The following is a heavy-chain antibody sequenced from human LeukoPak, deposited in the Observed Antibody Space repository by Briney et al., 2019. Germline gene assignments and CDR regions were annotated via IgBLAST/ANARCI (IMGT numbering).Heavy chain of an antibody. D-gene: IGHD3-16*01. V-gene: IGHV3-48*01. CDR2: ISGSSGTI. CDR1: GFTFSSYS. CDR3: ARRSEFGVLYYMDV. J-gene: IGHJ6*03. Sequence: GGSLRLSCAASGFTFSSYSMNWVRQAPGKGLQWVSYISGSSGTIYYADSVKGRFTISRDNAKSSLYLQMNSLRAEDTAVYYCARRSEFGVLYYMDVWGKGTTVTVSS.